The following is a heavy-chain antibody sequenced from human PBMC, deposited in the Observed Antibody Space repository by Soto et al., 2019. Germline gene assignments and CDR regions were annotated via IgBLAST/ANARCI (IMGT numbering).Heavy chain of an antibody. Sequence: GGSLRLSCAASGFTFSSYWMSWVRQAPGKGLEWVANIKQDGSEKYYVDSVKGRFTISRDNAKNSLYLQMNSLRAEDTAVYYCAREARGYDEAFDIWGQGTMVTVSS. D-gene: IGHD5-12*01. J-gene: IGHJ3*02. CDR1: GFTFSSYW. CDR3: AREARGYDEAFDI. CDR2: IKQDGSEK. V-gene: IGHV3-7*01.